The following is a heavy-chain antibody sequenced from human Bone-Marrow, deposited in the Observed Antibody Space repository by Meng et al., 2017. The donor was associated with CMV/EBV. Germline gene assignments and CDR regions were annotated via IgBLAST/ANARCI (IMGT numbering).Heavy chain of an antibody. V-gene: IGHV3-9*01. J-gene: IGHJ4*02. CDR2: ISWNSGSI. Sequence: GGSLRLSCAASGFTFDDYAMHWVRQAPGKGLEWVSGISWNSGSIGYADSVKGRFTISRDNARDSLYLQMNSLRAEDTAVYYCATPFYYDSTGPTPFDNWGQGTLVTVSS. CDR3: ATPFYYDSTGPTPFDN. D-gene: IGHD3-22*01. CDR1: GFTFDDYA.